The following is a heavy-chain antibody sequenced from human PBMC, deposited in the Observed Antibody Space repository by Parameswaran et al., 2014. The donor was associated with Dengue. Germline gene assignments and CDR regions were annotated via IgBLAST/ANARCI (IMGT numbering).Heavy chain of an antibody. V-gene: IGHV3-15*01. CDR2: IKSKTDDGTT. J-gene: IGHJ4*02. D-gene: IGHD1-7*01. CDR3: TTVTGTALVY. Sequence: ESLKISCAASGFTFTNAWMTWVRQAPGKGLAWVGRIKSKTDDGTTDYAAPVKGRFTISRDDSKNTLYLQMNSLKPEDTAVYYCTTVTGTALVYWGQGTLVTVSS. CDR1: GFTFTNAW.